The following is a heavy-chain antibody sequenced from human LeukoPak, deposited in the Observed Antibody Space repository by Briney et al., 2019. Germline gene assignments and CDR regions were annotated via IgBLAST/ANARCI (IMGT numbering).Heavy chain of an antibody. CDR1: GFTFSSYA. CDR2: ISGDTGST. J-gene: IGHJ6*03. Sequence: GGSLRLSCAASGFTFSSYAMSWVRQAPGKGLEWVSIISGDTGSTYHADTVKGRFTISRDNAKNMLYLQMNSLRADDTAVYYCARSLRVRGVPDYMDVWGKGTTVIISS. V-gene: IGHV3-23*01. D-gene: IGHD3-10*01. CDR3: ARSLRVRGVPDYMDV.